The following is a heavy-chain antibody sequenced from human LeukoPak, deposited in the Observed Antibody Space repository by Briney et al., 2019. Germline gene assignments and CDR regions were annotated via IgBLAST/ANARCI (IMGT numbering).Heavy chain of an antibody. CDR1: GYTFTSYA. Sequence: ASVKVSCKASGYTFTSYAMHWVRQAPGQRLEWMGWINAGNGNTKYSQEFQGRVTIIRDTSASTAYMELSSLRSEDMAVYYCARGLYDSSGWRFYYYYYYMDVWGKGTTVTVSS. CDR3: ARGLYDSSGWRFYYYYYYMDV. J-gene: IGHJ6*03. D-gene: IGHD3-22*01. V-gene: IGHV1-3*03. CDR2: INAGNGNT.